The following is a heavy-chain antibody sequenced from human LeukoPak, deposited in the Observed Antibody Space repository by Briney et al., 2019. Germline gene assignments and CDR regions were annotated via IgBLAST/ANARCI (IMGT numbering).Heavy chain of an antibody. CDR1: GYTFTNYV. J-gene: IGHJ4*02. V-gene: IGHV1-2*02. D-gene: IGHD2-21*02. Sequence: SVNVSRKASGYTFTNYVLHWLRQAPPQRREWMGWIKPKSGGTNSAQKFQGRVTMTRDTPIGTAYMELSRLTSDDTAVYYCARAEFCAPNCYYYFYYWGQGTLVTVSS. CDR2: IKPKSGGT. CDR3: ARAEFCAPNCYYYFYY.